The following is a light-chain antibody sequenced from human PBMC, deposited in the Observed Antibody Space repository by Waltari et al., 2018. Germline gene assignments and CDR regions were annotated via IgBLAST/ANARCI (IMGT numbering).Light chain of an antibody. Sequence: SYELTQPPSVSVSPGQTASITCSGDKLGDKYACWYQQTPGQAPVLALYHDSKRPSGIPERFSGSNSGNTATLTISGTQAMDEADYYCQAWDSSTVVFGGGTKLTVL. V-gene: IGLV3-1*01. CDR2: HDS. CDR1: KLGDKY. J-gene: IGLJ2*01. CDR3: QAWDSSTVV.